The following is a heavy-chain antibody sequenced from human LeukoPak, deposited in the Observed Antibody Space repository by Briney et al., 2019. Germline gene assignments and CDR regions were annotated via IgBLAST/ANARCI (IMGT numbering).Heavy chain of an antibody. CDR2: IWYNGSNK. V-gene: IGHV3-33*01. D-gene: IGHD7-27*01. Sequence: GGSLRLSCAASGFTFSSYGMHWVRQAPGKGLEWVAVIWYNGSNKYYADSVKGRFTISRDNSKNTLYLQMNSLRAEDTAVYYCARDANWGCDAFDIWGQGTMVTVSA. CDR3: ARDANWGCDAFDI. J-gene: IGHJ3*02. CDR1: GFTFSSYG.